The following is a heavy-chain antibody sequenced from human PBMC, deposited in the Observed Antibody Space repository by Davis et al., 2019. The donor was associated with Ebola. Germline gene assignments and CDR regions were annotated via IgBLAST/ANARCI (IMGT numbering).Heavy chain of an antibody. V-gene: IGHV4-4*07. D-gene: IGHD5-12*01. CDR1: GGSITSYY. J-gene: IGHJ6*02. Sequence: PSETLSLTCTVFGGSITSYYWSWIRQPAGKGLEWIGRIYTSGTTNYSPSLKRRVTMSVDTSRNQFSLKLSSVTAADTAVYYCARGAARYSGYDFTYYYYGMDVWGQGTTVTVSS. CDR3: ARGAARYSGYDFTYYYYGMDV. CDR2: IYTSGTT.